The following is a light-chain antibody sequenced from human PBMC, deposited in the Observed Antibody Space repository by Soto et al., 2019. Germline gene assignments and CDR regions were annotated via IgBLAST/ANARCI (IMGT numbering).Light chain of an antibody. CDR1: ALPKQY. V-gene: IGLV3-25*02. Sequence: SYELTQPPSVSVSPGQTARMTCSGDALPKQYAYWYQQKPGQAPVLVIYKDSERPSGIPERFSGSSSGTTVTLTISGVQAEDEADYYCQSADSSDTYGVFGGGTQLTVL. J-gene: IGLJ3*02. CDR2: KDS. CDR3: QSADSSDTYGV.